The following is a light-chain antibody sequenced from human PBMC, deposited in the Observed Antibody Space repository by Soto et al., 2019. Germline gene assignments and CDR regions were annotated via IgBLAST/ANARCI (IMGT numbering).Light chain of an antibody. J-gene: IGKJ1*01. Sequence: DLQMTQSPSTPSAFVGDRVTITCRASQSISSWLAWYQQKPGKAPKLLVYQASTLESGVPLRFSGSGSGTEFTLTINSLQSDDFATYYCQQYDSYSWTFGQGTKVDIK. V-gene: IGKV1-5*03. CDR2: QAS. CDR1: QSISSW. CDR3: QQYDSYSWT.